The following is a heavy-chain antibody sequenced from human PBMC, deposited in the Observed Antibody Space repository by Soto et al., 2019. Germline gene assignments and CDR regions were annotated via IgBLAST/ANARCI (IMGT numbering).Heavy chain of an antibody. CDR2: ISSSSSYI. D-gene: IGHD6-13*01. CDR1: GFTFSSYS. V-gene: IGHV3-21*01. Sequence: EVQLVESGGGLVKPGGSLRLSCAASGFTFSSYSMNWVRQAPGKGLEWVSSISSSSSYIYYADSVKGRFTISRDNAKNSLYLQMNSLRAEDTAVHYCESQPYSSSWYFFDYWGQGTLVTVSS. J-gene: IGHJ4*02. CDR3: ESQPYSSSWYFFDY.